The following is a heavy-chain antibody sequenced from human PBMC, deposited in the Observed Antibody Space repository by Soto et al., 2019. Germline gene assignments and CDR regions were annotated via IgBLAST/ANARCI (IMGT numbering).Heavy chain of an antibody. CDR1: GYTFSNDA. D-gene: IGHD1-7*01. V-gene: IGHV1-18*01. J-gene: IGHJ4*02. CDR3: ARASRYYWNYMMY. Sequence: QVQLVQSGAEVKKPGASVKVSCKASGYTFSNDAITWVRQAPGQGLEWMGWVSAYNGNTNYAQKFKRRVTMTTDTSTSTAYMEIRSLRYDDTAVYFCARASRYYWNYMMYWGQGTLVPVSS. CDR2: VSAYNGNT.